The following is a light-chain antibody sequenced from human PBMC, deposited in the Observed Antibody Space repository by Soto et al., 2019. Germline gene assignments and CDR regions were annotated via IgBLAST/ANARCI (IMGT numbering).Light chain of an antibody. CDR1: SSDVGSYNL. J-gene: IGLJ2*01. CDR2: EGS. Sequence: QSVLTQPAYVSGSPGQSITISCTGTSSDVGSYNLVSWYQQHPGKAPKLMIYEGSKRPSGVSNRFSGSKSGNTASLTISGLQAEDEADYYCCSYAGSSTFDVVFGGGTKVTVL. CDR3: CSYAGSSTFDVV. V-gene: IGLV2-23*03.